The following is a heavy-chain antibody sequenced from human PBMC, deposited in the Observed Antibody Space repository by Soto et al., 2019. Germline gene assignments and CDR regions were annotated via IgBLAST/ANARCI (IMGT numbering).Heavy chain of an antibody. V-gene: IGHV1-18*01. CDR3: ARSIRQWLVPGPSYAFDI. J-gene: IGHJ3*02. CDR2: ISAYNGNT. CDR1: GYTFTSYG. D-gene: IGHD6-19*01. Sequence: QVQLVQSGAEVKKPGASVKVSCKASGYTFTSYGISWVRQAPGQGLEWRGWISAYNGNTNYAQKLQGRVTMTTDTSTSTAYMELRSLRSDDTAVYYCARSIRQWLVPGPSYAFDIWGQGTMVTVSS.